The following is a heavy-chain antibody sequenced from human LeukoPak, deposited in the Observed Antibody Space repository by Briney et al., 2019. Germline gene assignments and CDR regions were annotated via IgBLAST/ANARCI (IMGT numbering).Heavy chain of an antibody. J-gene: IGHJ5*02. CDR1: GGSISSGGFS. CDR2: IYHSGST. Sequence: SETLSLTCAVSGGSISSGGFSLTWIRQPPGKGLEWIGYIYHSGSTYYSPSLESRVTISVDRSKNQFSLNLSPVTAADTAVYYCARIADQWWFDPWGQGTLVTVSS. V-gene: IGHV4-30-2*01. D-gene: IGHD6-19*01. CDR3: ARIADQWWFDP.